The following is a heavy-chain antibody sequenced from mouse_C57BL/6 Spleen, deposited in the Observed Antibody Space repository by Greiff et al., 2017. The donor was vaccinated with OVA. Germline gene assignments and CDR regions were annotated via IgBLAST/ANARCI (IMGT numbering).Heavy chain of an antibody. CDR2: ISDGGSYT. D-gene: IGHD3-3*01. Sequence: EVKLVESGGGLVKPGGSLKLSCAASGFTFSSYAMSWVRQTPEKRLEWVATISDGGSYTYYPDNVKGRFTISRDNAKNNLYLQMSHLKSEDTAMYYCARGTGGYFDYWGQGTTLTVSS. V-gene: IGHV5-4*03. CDR1: GFTFSSYA. J-gene: IGHJ2*01. CDR3: ARGTGGYFDY.